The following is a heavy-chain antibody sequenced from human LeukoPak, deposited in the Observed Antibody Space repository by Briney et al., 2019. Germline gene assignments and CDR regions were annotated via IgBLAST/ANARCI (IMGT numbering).Heavy chain of an antibody. J-gene: IGHJ4*02. CDR2: ISYDGSNK. CDR1: GFTFSSYS. D-gene: IGHD6-19*01. V-gene: IGHV3-30*03. Sequence: PGRSPRLSCAASGFTFSSYSMHWVRQAPGKGLEWVAVISYDGSNKYYADSVKGRFTISRDNSKNTLYLQMNSLRAEDTALYYCAHMYSSGWYGNYWGQGTLVTVSS. CDR3: AHMYSSGWYGNY.